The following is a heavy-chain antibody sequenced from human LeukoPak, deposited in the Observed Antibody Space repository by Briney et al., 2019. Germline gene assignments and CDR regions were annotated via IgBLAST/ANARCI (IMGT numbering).Heavy chain of an antibody. Sequence: SETLSLTCAVYGGSFSGYYWSWFRQPPGKGLEWIGEINHSGSTNYNPSLKSRVTISVDTSKNQFSLKLSSVTAADTAVYYCARVPVLRYFDWLLSPYYYGMDVWGQGTTVTVSS. V-gene: IGHV4-34*01. D-gene: IGHD3-9*01. CDR2: INHSGST. CDR1: GGSFSGYY. CDR3: ARVPVLRYFDWLLSPYYYGMDV. J-gene: IGHJ6*02.